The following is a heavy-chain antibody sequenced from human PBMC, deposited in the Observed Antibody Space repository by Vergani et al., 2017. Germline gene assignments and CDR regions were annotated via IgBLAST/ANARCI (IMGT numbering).Heavy chain of an antibody. CDR3: AGHSTVEWLVKLGWIDP. Sequence: QLQLQESGPGLVKPSATLSLTCSVSGASIRSSNYYLGWIRQPPGKGLEWIASIYYSGRTYYNPSLKSRVTISVDTSKNQFSLKLSSVTAADTAVYFCAGHSTVEWLVKLGWIDPWGQGILVTVSS. D-gene: IGHD6-19*01. CDR1: GASIRSSNYY. V-gene: IGHV4-39*01. CDR2: IYYSGRT. J-gene: IGHJ5*02.